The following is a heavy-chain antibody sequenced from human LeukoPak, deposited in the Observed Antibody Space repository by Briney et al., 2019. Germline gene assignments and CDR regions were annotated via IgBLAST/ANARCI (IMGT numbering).Heavy chain of an antibody. CDR1: GFTFGDYA. V-gene: IGHV3-49*04. Sequence: PGGSLRLSCTASGFTFGDYAMSWVRQAPGKGLEWVGFIRSKAYGGTTEYAASVKGRFTISRDDSKSIAYLQMNSLKTEDRAVYYCTRDPRGSYGPDAFDIWGQGTTVTVSS. CDR3: TRDPRGSYGPDAFDI. J-gene: IGHJ3*02. CDR2: IRSKAYGGTT. D-gene: IGHD1-26*01.